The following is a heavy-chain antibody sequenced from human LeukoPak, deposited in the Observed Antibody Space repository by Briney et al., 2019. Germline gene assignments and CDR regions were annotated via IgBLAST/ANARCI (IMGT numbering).Heavy chain of an antibody. CDR1: GFTFSSYG. V-gene: IGHV3-33*01. D-gene: IGHD3-22*01. CDR2: IWYDGSNK. Sequence: GGSLRLSCAASGFTFSSYGMHWVRQAPGKGLEWVAVIWYDGSNKYYADSVKGRFTISRDNSKNTLYLQMNSLRAEDTAVYYCARQQYYYDSSGPDYYYYYMDVWGKGTTVTVSS. CDR3: ARQQYYYDSSGPDYYYYYMDV. J-gene: IGHJ6*03.